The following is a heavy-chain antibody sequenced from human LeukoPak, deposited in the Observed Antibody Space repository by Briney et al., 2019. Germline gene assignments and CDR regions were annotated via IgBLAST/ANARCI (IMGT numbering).Heavy chain of an antibody. J-gene: IGHJ6*03. CDR1: RFTLSGYG. Sequence: QSGGSLRLSCAASRFTLSGYGMHWVRQAPNKGLERVAFIRYYGSNKYYAESVKGRFTISRDSSKNTLYLQMKSLRAEDTAVYYCATGVAIYYYYYMDVWGKGTTVTISS. V-gene: IGHV3-30*02. CDR3: ATGVAIYYYYYMDV. CDR2: IRYYGSNK. D-gene: IGHD3-3*01.